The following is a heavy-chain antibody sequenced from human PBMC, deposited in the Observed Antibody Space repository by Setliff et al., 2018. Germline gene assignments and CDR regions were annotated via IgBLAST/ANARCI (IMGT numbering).Heavy chain of an antibody. CDR3: ARMSGFLYMDV. CDR1: GGSISTYY. D-gene: IGHD3-3*01. Sequence: PSETLSLTCTVSGGSISTYYWSWIRQPAGKGLEWLGQIYTSWSTNYNPSLKGRATLSIDASKKQFSLKLTSVTAADTAVYYCARMSGFLYMDVWGKGTTGTVSS. V-gene: IGHV4-4*07. J-gene: IGHJ6*03. CDR2: IYTSWST.